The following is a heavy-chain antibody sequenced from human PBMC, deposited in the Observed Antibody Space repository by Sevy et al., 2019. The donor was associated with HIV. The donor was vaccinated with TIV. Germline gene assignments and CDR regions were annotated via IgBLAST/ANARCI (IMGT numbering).Heavy chain of an antibody. CDR3: ARQYYYDSSDSYYFDY. CDR1: GFTVSTNY. J-gene: IGHJ4*02. D-gene: IGHD3-22*01. V-gene: IGHV3-53*01. CDR2: IYSGGST. Sequence: GESLKISCAASGFTVSTNYMSWVRQAPGKGLEWVSVIYSGGSTYYADSVKGRFTISRDNSKNTLYLQMNSLRAEDTAVYYCARQYYYDSSDSYYFDYWGQGTLVTVSS.